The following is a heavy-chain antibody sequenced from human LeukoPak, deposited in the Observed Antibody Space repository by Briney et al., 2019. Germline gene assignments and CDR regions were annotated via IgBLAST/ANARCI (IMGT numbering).Heavy chain of an antibody. Sequence: SETLSLTCTVSGGSISSYYWSWLRQPPGKGLEWIGYIYYSGSTNYNPSLKSRVAMSVDTSNNQFFLRLTSVTAADTALYYCARGRFELPYWGQGTLVTVSS. CDR2: IYYSGST. V-gene: IGHV4-59*01. J-gene: IGHJ4*02. CDR3: ARGRFELPY. CDR1: GGSISSYY. D-gene: IGHD2-15*01.